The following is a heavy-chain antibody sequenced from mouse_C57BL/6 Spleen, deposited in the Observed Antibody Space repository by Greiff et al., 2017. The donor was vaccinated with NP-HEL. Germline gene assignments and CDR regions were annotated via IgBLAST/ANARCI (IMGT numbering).Heavy chain of an antibody. D-gene: IGHD2-2*01. CDR1: GYTFTSYW. CDR2: IYPSDSET. Sequence: QVQLKQPGAELVRPGSSVKLSCKASGYTFTSYWMDWVKQRPGQGLEWIGNIYPSDSETHYNQKFKDQATLTVDKSSSTAYMQLSSLTSEDSAVYYCARHMVTTSYYAMDYWGQGTSVTVSS. CDR3: ARHMVTTSYYAMDY. V-gene: IGHV1-61*01. J-gene: IGHJ4*01.